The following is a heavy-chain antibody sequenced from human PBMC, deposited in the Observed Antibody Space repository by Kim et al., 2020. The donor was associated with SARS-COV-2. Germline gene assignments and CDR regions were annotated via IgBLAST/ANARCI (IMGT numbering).Heavy chain of an antibody. Sequence: ASVKVSCKASGYTFTSYDINWVRQATGQGLEWMGWMNPNSGNTGYAQKFQGRVTMTRNTSISTAYMELSSLRSEDTAVYYCARATQKNIVVVVAVYYYYYYMDVWGKGTTVTVSS. V-gene: IGHV1-8*01. CDR1: GYTFTSYD. D-gene: IGHD2-15*01. CDR3: ARATQKNIVVVVAVYYYYYYMDV. J-gene: IGHJ6*03. CDR2: MNPNSGNT.